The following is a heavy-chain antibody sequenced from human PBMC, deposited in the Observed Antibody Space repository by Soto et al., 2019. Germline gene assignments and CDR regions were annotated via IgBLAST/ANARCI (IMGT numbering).Heavy chain of an antibody. CDR3: AKEPLKRRYSSSGGEFNYFDY. Sequence: EVQLLESGGGLVQPGGSLRLSCAASGFTFSSYAMSWVRQAPGKGLEWVSAISGSGGSTYYADSVKGRFTISRDNSKNTLYLQMNSLRAEDTAVYYCAKEPLKRRYSSSGGEFNYFDYWGQGTLVTVSS. V-gene: IGHV3-23*01. CDR2: ISGSGGST. J-gene: IGHJ4*02. D-gene: IGHD6-13*01. CDR1: GFTFSSYA.